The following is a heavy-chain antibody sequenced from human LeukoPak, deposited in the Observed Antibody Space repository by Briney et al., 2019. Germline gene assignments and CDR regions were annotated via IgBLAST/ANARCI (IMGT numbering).Heavy chain of an antibody. CDR3: ARTYYYDSSGYSFDY. D-gene: IGHD3-22*01. CDR2: IYTSRNT. V-gene: IGHV4-4*07. J-gene: IGHJ4*02. CDR1: GGSVNTYY. Sequence: SETLSLTCTVSGGSVNTYYWSWIRQPAGKGLEWIGSIYTSRNTNYNASLKSRVTMSVDTSKNQFSLKLSSVTAADTAVYYCARTYYYDSSGYSFDYWGQGTLVTVSS.